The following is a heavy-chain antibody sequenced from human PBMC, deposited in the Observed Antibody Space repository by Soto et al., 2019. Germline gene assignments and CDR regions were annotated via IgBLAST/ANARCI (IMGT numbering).Heavy chain of an antibody. J-gene: IGHJ4*02. Sequence: EVQLVECGGGLDKPGGSLTLSCAASGFTFSSYTMTWVRQAPGKGLEWVSSISFSSTNIHYADSIKGRFTISRDNAKNSLYLQMNSLRAEDTAVYYCARGAGDLPYWGQGTLVTVSS. CDR1: GFTFSSYT. CDR3: ARGAGDLPY. V-gene: IGHV3-21*01. CDR2: ISFSSTNI. D-gene: IGHD7-27*01.